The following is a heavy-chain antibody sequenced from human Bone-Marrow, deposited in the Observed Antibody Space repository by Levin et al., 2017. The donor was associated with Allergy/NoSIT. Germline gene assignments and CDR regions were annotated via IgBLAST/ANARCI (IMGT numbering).Heavy chain of an antibody. CDR1: GFTVSNNY. J-gene: IGHJ4*02. V-gene: IGHV3-66*01. Sequence: GGSLRLSCAASGFTVSNNYVTWVRQAPGKGLEWVSLIYSGGSTYYADSVKARFTISRDNSKNTVYLQMNSLRAEDTAVYYCARDRGGERSGWYYWGQGTLVTVSS. CDR3: ARDRGGERSGWYY. D-gene: IGHD6-19*01. CDR2: IYSGGST.